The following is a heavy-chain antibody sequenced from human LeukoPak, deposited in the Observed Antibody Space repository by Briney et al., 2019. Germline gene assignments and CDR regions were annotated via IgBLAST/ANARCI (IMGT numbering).Heavy chain of an antibody. CDR1: GGSISSGDSS. V-gene: IGHV4-30-4*01. D-gene: IGHD3-10*01. CDR3: AKAFRPRITMVRGVKYYFDY. J-gene: IGHJ4*02. CDR2: IYSRGDT. Sequence: SQTLSLTCTVSGGSISSGDSSWRWIRQPPGKGLERIGYIYSRGDTYYNPSLKSRVTISVDTSKNQFSLKLSSVTAADTAVYYCAKAFRPRITMVRGVKYYFDYWGQGTLVTVSS.